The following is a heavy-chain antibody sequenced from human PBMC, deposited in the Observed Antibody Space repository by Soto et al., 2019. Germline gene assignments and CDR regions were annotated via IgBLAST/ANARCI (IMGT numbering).Heavy chain of an antibody. CDR2: LSHGGST. D-gene: IGHD6-19*01. CDR1: GLYLYSGYL. Sequence: SETMCLTCVVSGLYLYSGYLWVWVRQPPGKDLEWLGDLSHGGSTNYNPSLKSRVTILLDKSRNQFSLSLSFMTAADTATYYCPRSFGWYAVDSCGQGILVTVSS. CDR3: PRSFGWYAVDS. J-gene: IGHJ4*02. V-gene: IGHV4-4*02.